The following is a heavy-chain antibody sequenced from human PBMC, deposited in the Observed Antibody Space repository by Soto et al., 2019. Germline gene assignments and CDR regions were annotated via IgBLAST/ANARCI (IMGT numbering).Heavy chain of an antibody. CDR3: ARVDSSMFEGGEWFDP. J-gene: IGHJ5*02. CDR2: FIPLFGTT. V-gene: IGHV1-69*05. CDR1: GGTFNRQA. D-gene: IGHD3-10*02. Sequence: QVVQSGAEVKKPGSSVKVSCKASGGTFNRQAFSWVRQAPGQGLEWMGGFIPLFGTTDYSQKFQGRVTITPDEATSTADMELSSLTSDDTAVYYCARVDSSMFEGGEWFDPWGQGTLVTVSS.